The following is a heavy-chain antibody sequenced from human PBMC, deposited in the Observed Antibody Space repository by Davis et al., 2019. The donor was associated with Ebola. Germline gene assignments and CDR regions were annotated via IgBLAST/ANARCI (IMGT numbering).Heavy chain of an antibody. V-gene: IGHV3-30*03. CDR1: GFTFSSYG. CDR2: ISYDGSNK. J-gene: IGHJ6*02. CDR3: ARDLGNYDEMLYYYYGMDV. Sequence: GESLKISCAASGFTFSSYGMHWVRQAPGKGLEWVAVISYDGSNKYYADSVKGRFTISRDNSKNTLYLQMNSLRAEDTAVYYCARDLGNYDEMLYYYYGMDVWGQGTTVTVSS. D-gene: IGHD4-11*01.